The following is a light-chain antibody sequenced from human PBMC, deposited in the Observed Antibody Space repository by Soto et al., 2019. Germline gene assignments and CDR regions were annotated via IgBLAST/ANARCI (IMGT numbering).Light chain of an antibody. V-gene: IGKV1-5*01. CDR3: QQYNSYSGT. J-gene: IGKJ2*01. CDR1: QSISSW. CDR2: DAS. Sequence: DIQMTHSPSTLSASVGERVTITCRASQSISSWLAWYQQRPVKAPKLLIYDASSLESGVPSRFSGSGSGTAFTLTISSLQPDDFATYYCQQYNSYSGTFGQGTKLEIK.